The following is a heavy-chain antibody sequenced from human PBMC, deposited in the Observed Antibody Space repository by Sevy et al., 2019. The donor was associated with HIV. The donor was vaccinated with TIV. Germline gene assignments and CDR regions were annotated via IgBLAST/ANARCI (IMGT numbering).Heavy chain of an antibody. CDR3: AKEGPGYNYDSSGYFPS. D-gene: IGHD3-22*01. Sequence: GGSLILSCAASGFSFSTYAMTWVRQAPGKGLEWVSAISGSGSNTYNADSVKGRFTISRDNSKNTPYLQMNSLRAEDTAVYYCAKEGPGYNYDSSGYFPSWGQGTLVTVSS. V-gene: IGHV3-23*01. CDR1: GFSFSTYA. CDR2: ISGSGSNT. J-gene: IGHJ4*02.